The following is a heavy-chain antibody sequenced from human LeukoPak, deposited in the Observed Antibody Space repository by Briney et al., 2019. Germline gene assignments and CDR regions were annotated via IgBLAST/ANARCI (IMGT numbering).Heavy chain of an antibody. CDR1: SYSFTSYC. CDR3: ARGEEPPYCSGGSCYYYYYYGMDV. CDR2: IYPGDSDT. V-gene: IGHV5-51*01. Sequence: GASLQISSNGASYSFTSYCICWVRRMPGKGLEWMGIIYPGDSDTRYSPSFHGQVTISADKSISTAYLQWSSLKASDNAMYYCARGEEPPYCSGGSCYYYYYYGMDVWGQGTTVTVSS. D-gene: IGHD2-15*01. J-gene: IGHJ6*02.